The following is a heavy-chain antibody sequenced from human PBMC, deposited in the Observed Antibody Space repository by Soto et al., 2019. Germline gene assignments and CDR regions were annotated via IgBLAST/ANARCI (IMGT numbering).Heavy chain of an antibody. V-gene: IGHV4-4*07. D-gene: IGHD3-16*01. Sequence: KPSETLSLTCTVSGGSLNNYYWSWIRQPAGKGLEWIGRIYTVGSTNYNPSLKSRVTMSIDTSKNQFSLRLTSVTAADTAVYYCARSPLTHSYAQFDSWGQGSLVTV. CDR1: GGSLNNYY. J-gene: IGHJ4*02. CDR2: IYTVGST. CDR3: ARSPLTHSYAQFDS.